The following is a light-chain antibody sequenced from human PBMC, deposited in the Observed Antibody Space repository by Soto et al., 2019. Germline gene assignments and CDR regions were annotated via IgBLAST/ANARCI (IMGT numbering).Light chain of an antibody. J-gene: IGKJ1*01. V-gene: IGKV3-20*01. CDR3: QQYGGSPWT. Sequence: EIVLTQSPGTLSLSPGERATLSCRASQSVTSNYLAWYQQKPGQAPRLVIYTTSSRATGVPERFSGSGSGTDFALTISRLEPEDSAVYYCQQYGGSPWTFGQGTKVEIK. CDR2: TTS. CDR1: QSVTSNY.